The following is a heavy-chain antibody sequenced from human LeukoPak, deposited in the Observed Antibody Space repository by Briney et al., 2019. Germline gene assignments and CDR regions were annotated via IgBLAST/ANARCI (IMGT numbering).Heavy chain of an antibody. Sequence: GGSLRLSCAASGFTFSSYAMSWVRQAPGKGLEWVSAISGSGGSTYYADSVKGRFTISRDNSKNTLYLQMNSLRAEDTAVYYCAKVLAYYYDSSGQVEKYEAFDIWGQGTMVTVSS. CDR2: ISGSGGST. D-gene: IGHD3-22*01. CDR1: GFTFSSYA. V-gene: IGHV3-23*01. J-gene: IGHJ3*02. CDR3: AKVLAYYYDSSGQVEKYEAFDI.